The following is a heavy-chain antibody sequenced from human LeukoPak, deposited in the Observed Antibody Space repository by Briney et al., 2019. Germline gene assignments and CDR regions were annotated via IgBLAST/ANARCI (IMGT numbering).Heavy chain of an antibody. Sequence: SETLSLTCTVSGGSISSYYWSWIRQPAGKGLEWIAYISDIGSINYNPSLKSRVTISLDTSKNQFSLKLSSVTAADTAVYYCAGHHPRNTVDFWGQGTLVTVSS. CDR1: GGSISSYY. J-gene: IGHJ4*02. D-gene: IGHD2/OR15-2a*01. V-gene: IGHV4-59*08. CDR3: AGHHPRNTVDF. CDR2: ISDIGSI.